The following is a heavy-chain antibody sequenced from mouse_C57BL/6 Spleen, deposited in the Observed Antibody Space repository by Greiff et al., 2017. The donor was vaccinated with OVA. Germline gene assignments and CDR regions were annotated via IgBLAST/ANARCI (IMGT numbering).Heavy chain of an antibody. CDR3: TRGDPDWFAY. Sequence: EVKLEESGGGLVQPGGSMKLSCVASGFTFSNYWMNWVRQSPEKGLEWVAQIRLKSDNYATHYAESVKGRFTISRDDSKSSVYLQMNNLRAKDTGIYYCTRGDPDWFAYWGQGTLVTVSA. CDR1: GFTFSNYW. V-gene: IGHV6-3*01. CDR2: IRLKSDNYAT. J-gene: IGHJ3*01. D-gene: IGHD2-13*01.